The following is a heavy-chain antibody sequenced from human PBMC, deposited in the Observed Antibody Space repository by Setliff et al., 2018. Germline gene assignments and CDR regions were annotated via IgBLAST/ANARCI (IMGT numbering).Heavy chain of an antibody. CDR2: IYYRGNT. CDR3: ARRESHYNFWSGYYDY. D-gene: IGHD3-3*01. V-gene: IGHV4-39*01. Sequence: SETLSLTCTVSGGSISSSSYYWGWIRQPPGKGLGWIGSIYYRGNTYNDPYLKSRVTTXXXTCKNKXXXXXXXXXXXXXXXYXXARRESHYNFWSGYYDYWGQGTLVTVSS. CDR1: GGSISSSSYY. J-gene: IGHJ4*02.